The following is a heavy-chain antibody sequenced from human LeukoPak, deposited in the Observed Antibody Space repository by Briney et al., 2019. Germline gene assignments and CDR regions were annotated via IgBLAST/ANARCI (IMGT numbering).Heavy chain of an antibody. Sequence: SGGSLRLSCAASGFTFSDYWMSWVRQAPGKGLEWVANIKEDGSEKYYVESVKGRFTISRDNAKNSVYLQMNSLRAEDTALYHCARANAATYYFDYWGQGTLVTVSS. V-gene: IGHV3-7*03. CDR3: ARANAATYYFDY. D-gene: IGHD6-25*01. CDR2: IKEDGSEK. CDR1: GFTFSDYW. J-gene: IGHJ4*02.